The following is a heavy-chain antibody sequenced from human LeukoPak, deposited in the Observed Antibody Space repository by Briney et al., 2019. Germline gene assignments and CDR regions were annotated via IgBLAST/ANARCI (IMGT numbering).Heavy chain of an antibody. CDR2: IYHSGST. Sequence: SQTQSLTCAVSGGSISSGGYSWSWIRQPPGKGLEWIGYIYHSGSTYYNPSLKSRVTISVDRSKNQFSLKLSSVTAADTAVDYCAREDSGYAFFDYWGQGTLVTVSS. V-gene: IGHV4-30-2*01. CDR3: AREDSGYAFFDY. J-gene: IGHJ4*02. CDR1: GGSISSGGYS. D-gene: IGHD5-12*01.